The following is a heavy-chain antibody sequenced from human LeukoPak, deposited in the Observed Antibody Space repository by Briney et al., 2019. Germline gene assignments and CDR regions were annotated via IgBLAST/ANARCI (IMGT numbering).Heavy chain of an antibody. CDR2: INPNSGGT. Sequence: ASVKVSCKASGYTFTGYYMHWVRQAPGQGLEWMGWINPNSGGTNYAQKFQGRVTMTRDTSISTAYMELSRLRSDDTAVYYCARGSRYYYDSSGYLFDYWGQGTLVTVSS. CDR1: GYTFTGYY. J-gene: IGHJ4*02. V-gene: IGHV1-2*02. CDR3: ARGSRYYYDSSGYLFDY. D-gene: IGHD3-22*01.